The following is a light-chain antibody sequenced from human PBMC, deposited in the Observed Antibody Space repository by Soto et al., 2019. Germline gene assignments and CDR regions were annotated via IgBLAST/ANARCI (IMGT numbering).Light chain of an antibody. CDR2: GAS. CDR3: QHYVTSLTT. CDR1: RSVSSNY. V-gene: IGKV3-20*01. Sequence: IVLTQSPGTLSLSPGERATLSCRASRSVSSNYLAWYQQKPGQAPRLLIYGASNRATGVPDRFSGSGSGTDFTLTISRLEPEDFAVYYCQHYVTSLTTFGQGTKVDIK. J-gene: IGKJ1*01.